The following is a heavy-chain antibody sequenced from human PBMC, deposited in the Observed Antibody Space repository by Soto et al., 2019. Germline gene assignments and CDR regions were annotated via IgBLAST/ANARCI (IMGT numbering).Heavy chain of an antibody. V-gene: IGHV1-69*02. D-gene: IGHD2-15*01. CDR1: AGTFNNHS. Sequence: QVQLVQSGTEVKKPGSSVAVSCQASAGTFNNHSLSWVRQAPGQGVEWMGRSIPILGRADYSQKFHGRLTLTVDKSTSTADMELSSLTSEDTAVYYCVIDLGYFDFWGQGTLVTVSS. CDR3: VIDLGYFDF. CDR2: SIPILGRA. J-gene: IGHJ4*02.